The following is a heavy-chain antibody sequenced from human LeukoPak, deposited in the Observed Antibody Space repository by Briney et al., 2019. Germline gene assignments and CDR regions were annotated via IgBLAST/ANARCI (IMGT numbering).Heavy chain of an antibody. CDR1: LGSISIYY. CDR2: IYSSGST. J-gene: IGHJ6*03. Sequence: SETLSLTCSVSLGSISIYYWHCIRRPAGKGLEWIGRIYSSGSTNYKPSLKSRVTMSVDTSKNQFSLNLSPVTPADTAVYYCTRAAMSGYYYDYMDVWGKGATVTVSS. V-gene: IGHV4-4*07. CDR3: TRAAMSGYYYDYMDV.